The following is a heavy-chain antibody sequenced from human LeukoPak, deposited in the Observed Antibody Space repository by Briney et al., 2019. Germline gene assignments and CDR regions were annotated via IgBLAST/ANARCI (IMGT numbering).Heavy chain of an antibody. CDR2: MWYDGQIK. V-gene: IGHV3-33*01. D-gene: IGHD6-19*01. Sequence: GGSVTLSCEASGFIFSNFGMHWARQAQGKGLEGLAFMWYDGQIKFYADSVKGRFTISRDNSGNTLFLHMTSLRVEDTAVYYCAREWGRIAVAGGPGYWGQGALVTVSS. CDR1: GFIFSNFG. J-gene: IGHJ4*02. CDR3: AREWGRIAVAGGPGY.